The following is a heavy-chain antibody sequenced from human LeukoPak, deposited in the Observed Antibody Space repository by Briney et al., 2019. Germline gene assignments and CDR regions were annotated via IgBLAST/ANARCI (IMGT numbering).Heavy chain of an antibody. Sequence: ASVKVSCKASGYTFTSYGISWVRQAPGQGLEWMGWISADNGNTNYAQKLQGRVTMTTDTSTSTAYMELRSLRSDDTAVYYCASGRRQTTWAGEFAHYFDYWGQGTLVTVS. CDR2: ISADNGNT. CDR3: ASGRRQTTWAGEFAHYFDY. CDR1: GYTFTSYG. J-gene: IGHJ4*02. D-gene: IGHD3-10*01. V-gene: IGHV1-18*01.